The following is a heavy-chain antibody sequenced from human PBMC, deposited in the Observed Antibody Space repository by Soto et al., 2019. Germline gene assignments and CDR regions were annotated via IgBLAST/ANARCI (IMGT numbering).Heavy chain of an antibody. V-gene: IGHV3-74*01. CDR1: GFTFSSYW. CDR3: ARVLDYGGNDAFDI. J-gene: IGHJ3*02. Sequence: EVQLVESGGGLVQPGGSLRLSGAASGFTFSSYWMHWVRQAPGKGLVWVSRINSDGSSTSYADSVKGRFTISRDNAKNTLYLQMTSLRAEDTAVYYCARVLDYGGNDAFDIWGQGTMVTVSS. CDR2: INSDGSST. D-gene: IGHD4-17*01.